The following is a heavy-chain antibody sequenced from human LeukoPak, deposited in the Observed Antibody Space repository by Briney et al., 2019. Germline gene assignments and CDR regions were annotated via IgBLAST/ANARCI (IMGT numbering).Heavy chain of an antibody. Sequence: SETLSLTCAVHGGSFSGYYWSWIRQPPGKGLEWIGEINHSGSTNYNPSLKSRVTISVDTSKNQFSLKLSSVTAADTAVYYCARGRCSGGSCYFRSEAFDYWGQGTLVTVSS. CDR3: ARGRCSGGSCYFRSEAFDY. J-gene: IGHJ4*02. CDR2: INHSGST. CDR1: GGSFSGYY. V-gene: IGHV4-34*01. D-gene: IGHD2-15*01.